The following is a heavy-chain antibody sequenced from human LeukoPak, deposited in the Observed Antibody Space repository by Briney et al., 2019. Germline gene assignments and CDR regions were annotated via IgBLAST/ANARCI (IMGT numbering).Heavy chain of an antibody. J-gene: IGHJ5*02. Sequence: ASVKVSCKASGYTFTGYYMHWVRQAPGQGLEWVGWINPNSGGTNYAQKFQGRVTMTRDTSISTAYMELSRLRSDDTAVYYCARAFYSSSWYVLNPWGQGTLVTVSS. CDR1: GYTFTGYY. D-gene: IGHD6-13*01. CDR2: INPNSGGT. CDR3: ARAFYSSSWYVLNP. V-gene: IGHV1-2*02.